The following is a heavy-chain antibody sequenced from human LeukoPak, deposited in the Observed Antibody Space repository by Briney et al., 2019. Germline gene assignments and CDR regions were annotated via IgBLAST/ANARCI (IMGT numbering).Heavy chain of an antibody. CDR1: GYSFTSYW. D-gene: IGHD1-26*01. Sequence: GESLKIPCKGSGYSFTSYWIGWVRQMPGKGLEWMGIIYPGDSDTRYSPSFQGQVTISADKSISTAYLQWSSLKASDTAMYYCATASGPYSGSYYDFDYWGQGTLVTVSS. CDR3: ATASGPYSGSYYDFDY. V-gene: IGHV5-51*01. CDR2: IYPGDSDT. J-gene: IGHJ4*02.